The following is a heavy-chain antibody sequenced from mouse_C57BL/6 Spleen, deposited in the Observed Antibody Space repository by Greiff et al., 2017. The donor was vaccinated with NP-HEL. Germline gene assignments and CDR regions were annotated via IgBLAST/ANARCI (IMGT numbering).Heavy chain of an antibody. CDR3: ARFDDSRRRGWFDV. V-gene: IGHV1-39*01. Sequence: EVQLKESGPELVKPGASVKISCKASGYSFTDYNMNWVKQSNGKSLEWIGVINPNYGTTSYNQKFKGKATLTVDQSSSTAYMQLNSLTSEDSAVYYCARFDDSRRRGWFDVWGTGTTVTVSS. D-gene: IGHD2-4*01. CDR2: INPNYGTT. J-gene: IGHJ1*03. CDR1: GYSFTDYN.